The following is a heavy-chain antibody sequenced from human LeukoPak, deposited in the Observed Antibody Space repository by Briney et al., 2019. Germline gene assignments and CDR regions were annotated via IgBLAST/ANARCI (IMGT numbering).Heavy chain of an antibody. D-gene: IGHD5-18*01. V-gene: IGHV1-46*01. J-gene: IGHJ4*02. CDR1: GYTFTSYY. CDR3: AREIGPRQLHLWGSAFDY. CDR2: INPSGGST. Sequence: GASVTVSFKASGYTFTSYYMHWVRQAPGQGLEWMGIINPSGGSTSYAQKFQGRVTMTRDMSTSTVYMELSSLRSEDTAVYYCAREIGPRQLHLWGSAFDYWGQGTLVTVSS.